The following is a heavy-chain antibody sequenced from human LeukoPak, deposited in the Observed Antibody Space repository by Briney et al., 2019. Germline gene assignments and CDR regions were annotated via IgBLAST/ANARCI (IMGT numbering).Heavy chain of an antibody. CDR1: GYTLTELT. V-gene: IGHV1-24*01. CDR2: FDPEDGET. J-gene: IGHJ1*01. D-gene: IGHD3-22*01. CDR3: ATWYYYGSSGYQEYFQY. Sequence: GASVKVSCKVSGYTLTELTMHWVRQAPGKGLEWMGGFDPEDGETIYAQKFQGRVTMTEDTSTDTAYMELSSLRSEDTAVYYCATWYYYGSSGYQEYFQYWGQGTLVTVSS.